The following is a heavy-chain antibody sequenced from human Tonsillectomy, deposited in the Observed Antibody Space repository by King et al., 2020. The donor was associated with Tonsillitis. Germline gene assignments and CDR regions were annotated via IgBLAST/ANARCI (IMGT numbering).Heavy chain of an antibody. Sequence: VQLVQSGAEVKKPGASVKVSCKASGYTFTGYHMYWVRQAPGQGLEWMGWINPNSGGTNSAQNFQGRVTMTRDTSISTVYMELSRLRSDDTAVYYCASDRPRDFWSCYNPLYGIDVWGQGTTVTVSS. CDR1: GYTFTGYH. CDR3: ASDRPRDFWSCYNPLYGIDV. V-gene: IGHV1-2*02. D-gene: IGHD3-3*01. J-gene: IGHJ6*02. CDR2: INPNSGGT.